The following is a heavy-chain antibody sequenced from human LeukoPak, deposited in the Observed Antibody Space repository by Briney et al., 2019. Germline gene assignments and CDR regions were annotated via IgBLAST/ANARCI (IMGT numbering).Heavy chain of an antibody. J-gene: IGHJ3*02. Sequence: PSETLSLTCTVSGGSISDYYRGWIRQPPGKGLEWIGYIYHSGSTYYNPSLKSRVTISVDRSKNQFSLKLSSVTAADTAVYYCARHQNGGYCSSTSCYRYAFDIWGQGTMVTVSS. CDR1: GGSISDYY. V-gene: IGHV4-59*08. CDR3: ARHQNGGYCSSTSCYRYAFDI. CDR2: IYHSGST. D-gene: IGHD2-2*01.